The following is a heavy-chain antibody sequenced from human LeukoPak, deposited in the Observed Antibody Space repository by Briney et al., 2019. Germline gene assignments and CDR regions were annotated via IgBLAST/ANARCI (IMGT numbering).Heavy chain of an antibody. V-gene: IGHV3-33*01. CDR1: GFTFSSYG. Sequence: GRSLRLSCAASGFTFSSYGMHWVRQTPGKGLEWVAVIWYDGSNKYYADSVKGRFTISRDNSKNTLYLQMNSLRAEDTAVYYCARDRTYSYYGMDVWGQGTTVTVSS. J-gene: IGHJ6*02. D-gene: IGHD2-21*01. CDR2: IWYDGSNK. CDR3: ARDRTYSYYGMDV.